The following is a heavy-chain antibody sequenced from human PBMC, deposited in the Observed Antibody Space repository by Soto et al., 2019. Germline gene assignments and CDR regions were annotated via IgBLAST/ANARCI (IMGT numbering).Heavy chain of an antibody. CDR3: ARDWGWDRGVPYFDH. D-gene: IGHD3-10*01. J-gene: IGHJ4*02. Sequence: QVQLQESGPGLVRPSQTLSLACGVSGASISSGGYYWTWFRQHPGKGLEWIGYIFYTGSTYYNPSLKSRVTISVDMSKNQFSLKLNSVTAADTAVYYCARDWGWDRGVPYFDHWGQGTLVIVSS. CDR2: IFYTGST. V-gene: IGHV4-31*11. CDR1: GASISSGGYY.